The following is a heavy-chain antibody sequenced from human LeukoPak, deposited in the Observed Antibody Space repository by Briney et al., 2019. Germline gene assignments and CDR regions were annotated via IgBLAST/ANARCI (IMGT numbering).Heavy chain of an antibody. CDR1: GGSISSYY. D-gene: IGHD5-18*01. Sequence: SETLSFTCTVSGGSISSYYWSWIRQPPGKGLEWLGYVYYSGSTTYNPSLKSRVTISVDTSKSQFSLKLSSVTAADTAVYFCARVGYSFGYGDFDYWGQGTLVTVSS. V-gene: IGHV4-59*01. J-gene: IGHJ4*02. CDR3: ARVGYSFGYGDFDY. CDR2: VYYSGST.